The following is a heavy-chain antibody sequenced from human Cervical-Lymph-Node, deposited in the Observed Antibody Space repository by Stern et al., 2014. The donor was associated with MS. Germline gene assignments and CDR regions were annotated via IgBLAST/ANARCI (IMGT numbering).Heavy chain of an antibody. CDR1: EYNFNTHW. CDR3: ARHGGPNWNHEAHNWFDP. D-gene: IGHD1-14*01. Sequence: EMQLVESGAEVKKPGESLKISCKGSEYNFNTHWIAWVRQMPGKGLEWLGNIYPGNSDSTYNPSLQGQVSISADKSITTAYLRFSSLKASDSAMYFCARHGGPNWNHEAHNWFDPWGQGTLVTVSS. V-gene: IGHV5-51*01. J-gene: IGHJ5*02. CDR2: IYPGNSDS.